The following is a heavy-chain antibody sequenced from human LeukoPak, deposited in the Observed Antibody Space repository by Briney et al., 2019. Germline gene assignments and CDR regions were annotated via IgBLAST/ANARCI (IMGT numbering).Heavy chain of an antibody. CDR3: ARDLLSHSGDYAFDI. V-gene: IGHV1-18*01. D-gene: IGHD4-17*01. CDR2: ISAYNGNT. J-gene: IGHJ3*02. CDR1: GGTFSSYA. Sequence: ASVKVSCKASGGTFSSYAISWVRQAPGQGLEWMGWISAYNGNTNYAQKLQGRVTMTTDTSTSTAYMELSSLRSEDTAVYYCARDLLSHSGDYAFDIWGQGTMVTVSS.